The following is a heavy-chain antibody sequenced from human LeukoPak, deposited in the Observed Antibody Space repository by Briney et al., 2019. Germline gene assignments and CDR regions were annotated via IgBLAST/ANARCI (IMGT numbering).Heavy chain of an antibody. CDR3: ARDLRPNCSGGSCHAAEAGY. J-gene: IGHJ4*02. CDR2: INAGNGNT. CDR1: GYTFTSYA. V-gene: IGHV1-3*01. D-gene: IGHD2-15*01. Sequence: ASVKVSCKASGYTFTSYAMHWVRQAPGQRLEWMGWINAGNGNTKYSQKFQGRVTITRDTSASTAYMELSSLRSEDTAVYYCARDLRPNCSGGSCHAAEAGYWGQGTLVTVSS.